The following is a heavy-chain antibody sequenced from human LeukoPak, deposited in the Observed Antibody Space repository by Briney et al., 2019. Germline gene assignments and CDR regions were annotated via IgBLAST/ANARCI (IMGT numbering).Heavy chain of an antibody. CDR1: GFTLSNSW. Sequence: GGSLRLSCAASGFTLSNSWMHWVRQAPGKGLEWVSVIYTGGSTSYAASVRGRFTISRDNSKNTVYLQMNSLRAEDTDIYYCARGQGDGGQGPLVTVSS. CDR3: ARGQGD. V-gene: IGHV3-53*01. CDR2: IYTGGST. J-gene: IGHJ4*02. D-gene: IGHD3-10*01.